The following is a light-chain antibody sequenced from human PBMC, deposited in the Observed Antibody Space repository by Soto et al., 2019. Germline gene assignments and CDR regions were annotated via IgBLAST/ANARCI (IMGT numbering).Light chain of an antibody. CDR2: DNT. J-gene: IGLJ2*01. CDR3: QAYDSSLSGSL. Sequence: QSVLTQPPSVSGAPGQRVTISCTGSSSNIGAGYPVYWYQQHPGTAPKLLIHDNTDRPSGVPDRFTGSKSGTSASLAITGRQAEDEADYYCQAYDSSLSGSLFGGGTKLTVL. V-gene: IGLV1-40*01. CDR1: SSNIGAGYP.